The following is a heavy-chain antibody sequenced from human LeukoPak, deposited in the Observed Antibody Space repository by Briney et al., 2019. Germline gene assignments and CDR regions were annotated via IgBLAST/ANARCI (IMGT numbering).Heavy chain of an antibody. D-gene: IGHD3-16*01. CDR2: IWYDGSKK. V-gene: IGHV3-33*07. Sequence: GTSLRLSCAASGFTFSSHGMYWVRQAPGKGLEWVAVIWYDGSKKYYGDSVKGRFTISRDDSRNTLYLQMESLRVEDTAVYYCARVWGMGYTADYWGQGTLVTVSS. CDR3: ARVWGMGYTADY. J-gene: IGHJ4*02. CDR1: GFTFSSHG.